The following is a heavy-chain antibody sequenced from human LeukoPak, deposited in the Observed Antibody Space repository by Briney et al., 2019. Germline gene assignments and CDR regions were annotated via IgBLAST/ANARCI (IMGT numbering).Heavy chain of an antibody. D-gene: IGHD2-21*01. CDR2: SYYSGST. CDR1: ANITGHYH. Sequence: ANITGHYHCRRIPQPPAKCLERMGCSYYSGSTYYNPSLKSRVTISVDTSKNQISLKLSSVTAADTAVYYCAGSSSAVSIYYCGMAVWCNGPTVTVYS. J-gene: IGHJ6*04. CDR3: AGSSSAVSIYYCGMAV. V-gene: IGHV4-30-4*01.